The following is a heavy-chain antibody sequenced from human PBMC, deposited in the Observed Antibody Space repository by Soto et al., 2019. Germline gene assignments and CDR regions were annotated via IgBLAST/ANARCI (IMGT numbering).Heavy chain of an antibody. CDR1: GFTFGNHW. J-gene: IGHJ5*02. CDR2: VISDGNTI. V-gene: IGHV3-74*01. CDR3: ATAEVDH. Sequence: GGSLRLSCAASGFTFGNHWMHWVRQAPGKGLEWVSRVISDGNTIDYADSVKGRFTVSRDNAKSTLYLQMNSLRAEDTAVYYCATAEVDHWGPGTLVTVSS.